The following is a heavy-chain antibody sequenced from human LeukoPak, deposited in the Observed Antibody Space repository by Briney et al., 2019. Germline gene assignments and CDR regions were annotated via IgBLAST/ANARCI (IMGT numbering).Heavy chain of an antibody. V-gene: IGHV3-21*01. Sequence: GGSLRLSCAASGFTFSNYNINWVRQAPGKGLEWVASITSGSSYIYYADSVKGRFTISRDNCKNTLYLQMNSLRAEDTAVYYCARDPRYDILTGYLDYWGQGTLVTVSS. CDR3: ARDPRYDILTGYLDY. J-gene: IGHJ4*02. CDR1: GFTFSNYN. CDR2: ITSGSSYI. D-gene: IGHD3-9*01.